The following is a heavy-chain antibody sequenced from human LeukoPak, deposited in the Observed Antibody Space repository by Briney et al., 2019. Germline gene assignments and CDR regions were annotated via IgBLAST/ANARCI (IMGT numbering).Heavy chain of an antibody. CDR2: IYYSGST. CDR3: ARHGYYYYGMDV. J-gene: IGHJ6*02. Sequence: SETLSLTCTVSGGSISSDSYYWGWIRQPPGKGLEWIGSIYYSGSTYYNPSLKSRVTISVDTSKNQFSLKLSSVTAADTAVYYCARHGYYYYGMDVWGQGTTVTVSS. CDR1: GGSISSDSYY. V-gene: IGHV4-39*01.